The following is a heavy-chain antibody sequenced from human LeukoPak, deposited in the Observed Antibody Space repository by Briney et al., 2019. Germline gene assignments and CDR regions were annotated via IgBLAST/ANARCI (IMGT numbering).Heavy chain of an antibody. CDR1: GGSFSGYY. Sequence: SETLSLTCAVYGGSFSGYYWSRIRQPPGKGLEWIGEINHSGSTNYNPSLKSRVTISVDTSKNQFSLKLSSVTAADTAVYYCASTGYCSSTRCPRPGRYWGQGTLVAVSS. V-gene: IGHV4-34*01. D-gene: IGHD2-2*01. CDR2: INHSGST. CDR3: ASTGYCSSTRCPRPGRY. J-gene: IGHJ4*02.